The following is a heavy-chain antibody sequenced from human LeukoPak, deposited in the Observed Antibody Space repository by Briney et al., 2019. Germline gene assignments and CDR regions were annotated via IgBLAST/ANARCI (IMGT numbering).Heavy chain of an antibody. D-gene: IGHD5-18*01. Sequence: PGGSLRLSCAASGFSVSSNYMSWVRQAPGKGLDWVSVIYSGGSTYYADSVKGRFTISRDNSKNTLYLQMNSLRAEDTAVYYCAREDSYGYYFDYWGQGTLVTVSS. CDR3: AREDSYGYYFDY. CDR2: IYSGGST. V-gene: IGHV3-53*01. CDR1: GFSVSSNY. J-gene: IGHJ4*02.